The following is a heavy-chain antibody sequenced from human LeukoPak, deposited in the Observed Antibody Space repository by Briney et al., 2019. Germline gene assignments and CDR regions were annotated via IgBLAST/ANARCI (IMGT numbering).Heavy chain of an antibody. CDR1: GFTFSHYI. J-gene: IGHJ3*02. Sequence: GGSLRLSCAASGFTFSHYIMTWVRQTPEKGLEWISYISSTSSAIYYADSVKGRFTISRDNAKNSLYLLMNSVRVGDTAVYYCAKESAYAFDIWGQGTVVTVSS. CDR3: AKESAYAFDI. CDR2: ISSTSSAI. V-gene: IGHV3-48*01.